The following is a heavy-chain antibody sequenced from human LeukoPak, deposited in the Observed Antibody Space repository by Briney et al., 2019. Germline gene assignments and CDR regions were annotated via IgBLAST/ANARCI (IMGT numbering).Heavy chain of an antibody. J-gene: IGHJ5*02. CDR3: ARQGGYVSWFDP. V-gene: IGHV4-59*08. CDR2: IYYSGST. Sequence: PSETLSLTCTVSGGPISSYYWSWIRQPPGKGLEWIGYIYYSGSTNYNPSLKSRVTISVDTSKNQFSLKLSSVTAADTAVYYCARQGGYVSWFDPWGQGTLVTVSS. CDR1: GGPISSYY. D-gene: IGHD5-12*01.